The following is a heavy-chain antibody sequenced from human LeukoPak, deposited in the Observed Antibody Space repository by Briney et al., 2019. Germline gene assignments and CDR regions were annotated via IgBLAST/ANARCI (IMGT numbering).Heavy chain of an antibody. CDR2: IWYDGSNK. V-gene: IGHV3-33*01. J-gene: IGHJ4*02. CDR3: ARVGSSSWKIDY. Sequence: PGGSLRLSCAASGFTFSSYGMHWVRQAPGKGLEWVAVIWYDGSNKYYADSVKGRFTISRDNSKNTLYLQMNSLRAEDTAVYYCARVGSSSWKIDYWGQGTLVTVSS. D-gene: IGHD6-13*01. CDR1: GFTFSSYG.